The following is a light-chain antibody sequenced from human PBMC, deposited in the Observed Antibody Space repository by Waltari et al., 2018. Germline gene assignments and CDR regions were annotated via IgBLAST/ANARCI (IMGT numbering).Light chain of an antibody. CDR2: QDS. J-gene: IGLJ2*01. CDR1: KLGDKY. Sequence: SYELTLPPSVSVSPGQTASITCSGDKLGDKYACWYQQKPGQSPVLVIYQDSKRPSGIPEGFSGSNSGNTATLTISGTQAMDEADYYCQAWDSSTVVFGGGTKLTVL. CDR3: QAWDSSTVV. V-gene: IGLV3-1*01.